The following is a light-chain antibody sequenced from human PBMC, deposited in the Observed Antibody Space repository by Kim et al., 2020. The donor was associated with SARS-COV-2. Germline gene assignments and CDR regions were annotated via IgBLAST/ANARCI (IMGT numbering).Light chain of an antibody. CDR3: SAWDRSLGAWV. Sequence: EPATITCTGNSNNVGDEGAGWLQQHQGHPPKLLFYRNNNRPSGISERLSASRSGNTASLTITGLQPEDEADYYCSAWDRSLGAWVFGGGTQLTVL. CDR1: SNNVGDEG. J-gene: IGLJ2*01. CDR2: RNN. V-gene: IGLV10-54*01.